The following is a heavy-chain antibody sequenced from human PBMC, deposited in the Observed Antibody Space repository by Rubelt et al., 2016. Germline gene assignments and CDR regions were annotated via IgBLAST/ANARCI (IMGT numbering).Heavy chain of an antibody. Sequence: QVQLVQSGAEVKRPGASVKVSCKASGYPFATYAMHWVRQAPGQRLEWMGWIDAGNGDTKYSINLQGRVPVTRDTSASTAYMELSSLRSEDSAVYYCARFALPAVTTAYYYYALDVWGQGTTVTVSS. CDR1: GYPFATYA. J-gene: IGHJ6*02. CDR2: IDAGNGDT. V-gene: IGHV1-3*01. D-gene: IGHD4-17*01. CDR3: ARFALPAVTTAYYYYALDV.